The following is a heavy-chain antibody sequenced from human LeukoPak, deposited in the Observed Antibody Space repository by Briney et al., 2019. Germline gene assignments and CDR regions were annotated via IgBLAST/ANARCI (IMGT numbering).Heavy chain of an antibody. Sequence: SETLSLTCTVSGGSIGTYSWNWIRQPPGKGLEWIGYIYYSGTTNYNPSLKSRVTISVNTSKNQFSLKLSSVTAADTAVYYCARGVYIAAAQYAYWGQGTLVTVSS. J-gene: IGHJ4*02. CDR3: ARGVYIAAAQYAY. CDR1: GGSIGTYS. CDR2: IYYSGTT. D-gene: IGHD6-13*01. V-gene: IGHV4-59*01.